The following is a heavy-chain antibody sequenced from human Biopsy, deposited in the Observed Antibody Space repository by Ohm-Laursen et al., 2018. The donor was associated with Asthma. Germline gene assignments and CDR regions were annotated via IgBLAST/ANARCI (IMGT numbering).Heavy chain of an antibody. J-gene: IGHJ4*02. CDR1: GGSITSSSYY. CDR3: VRHQYSSSWSTFDY. Sequence: SDTLSLTCTVFGGSITSSSYYWGWIRQPPGKGMEWIGSMYHSGSPYYHPSLKSRATLSVDTSKNQLSLKMSSVTAADTAVYFCVRHQYSSSWSTFDYWGQGALVTVSS. D-gene: IGHD3-22*01. V-gene: IGHV4-39*01. CDR2: MYHSGSP.